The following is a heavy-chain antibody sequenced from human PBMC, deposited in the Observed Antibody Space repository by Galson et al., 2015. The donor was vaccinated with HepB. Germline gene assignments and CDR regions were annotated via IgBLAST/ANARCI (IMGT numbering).Heavy chain of an antibody. CDR2: ISSSSSYI. J-gene: IGHJ6*02. D-gene: IGHD3-10*01. Sequence: SLRLSCAASGFTFSSYSMNWVRQAPGKGLEWVSSISSSSSYIYYADSVKGRFTISRDNAKNSLYLQMNSLRAEDTAVYYCARDPDSGTMFPDQYGMDVWGQGTTVTVSS. V-gene: IGHV3-21*01. CDR3: ARDPDSGTMFPDQYGMDV. CDR1: GFTFSSYS.